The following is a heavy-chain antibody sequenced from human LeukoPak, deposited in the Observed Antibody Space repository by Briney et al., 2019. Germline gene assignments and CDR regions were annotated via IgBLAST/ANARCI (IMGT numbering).Heavy chain of an antibody. Sequence: PGGTLRLSCAASGFTFSSSWMSWVRQAPGKGLEWVANIKQDGSEKYYVESVKGRFTISRDNAKNSLYLQMNSLRAEDTALFYCVRYCDDGPPGLNWGQGTLVTVSS. CDR1: GFTFSSSW. J-gene: IGHJ4*02. V-gene: IGHV3-7*04. D-gene: IGHD4-17*01. CDR3: VRYCDDGPPGLN. CDR2: IKQDGSEK.